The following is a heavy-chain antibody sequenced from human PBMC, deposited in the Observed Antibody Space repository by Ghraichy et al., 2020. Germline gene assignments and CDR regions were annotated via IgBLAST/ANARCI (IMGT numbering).Heavy chain of an antibody. CDR1: GFTFSSYG. CDR3: ARYDSPSSYSSSWYGAFDI. V-gene: IGHV3-33*01. Sequence: GGSLRLSCAASGFTFSSYGMHWVRQAPGKGLEWVAVIWYDGSNKYYADSVKGRFTISRDNSKNTLYLQMNSLRAEDTAVYYCARYDSPSSYSSSWYGAFDIWGQGTMVTVSS. D-gene: IGHD6-13*01. J-gene: IGHJ3*02. CDR2: IWYDGSNK.